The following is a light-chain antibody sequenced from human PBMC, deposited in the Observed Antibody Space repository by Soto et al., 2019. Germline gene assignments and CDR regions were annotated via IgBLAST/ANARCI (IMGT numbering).Light chain of an antibody. J-gene: IGKJ1*01. CDR3: QQSSKWPRT. Sequence: EIVMTQSPATLSVSPGERATLSCRASQSVSSNLAWYQQKPGQAPRLLIYGASTRATDVPDRFSGSGSGADFTLTISSLQSEDFAVYYCQQSSKWPRTFGQGTKVDIK. CDR2: GAS. V-gene: IGKV3D-15*01. CDR1: QSVSSN.